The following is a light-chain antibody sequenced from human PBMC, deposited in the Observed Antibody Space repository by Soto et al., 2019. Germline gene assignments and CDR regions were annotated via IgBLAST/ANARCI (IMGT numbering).Light chain of an antibody. Sequence: EIVLTQSPATLSLSPGEGATLSCRASQSVSSYLAWYQQKPGQAPRLLIYDASNRATGIPGRFSGSGSGTDFTLTISSLEPEDFAVYYCQQRGNWPWTFGQGTKV. CDR1: QSVSSY. CDR2: DAS. J-gene: IGKJ1*01. V-gene: IGKV3-11*01. CDR3: QQRGNWPWT.